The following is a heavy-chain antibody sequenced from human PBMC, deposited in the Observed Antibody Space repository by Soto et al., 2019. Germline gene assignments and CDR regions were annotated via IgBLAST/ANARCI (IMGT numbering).Heavy chain of an antibody. CDR1: GGTFSSYT. J-gene: IGHJ4*02. CDR3: ARAGYGDLTFDY. D-gene: IGHD4-17*01. CDR2: IIPILGIA. Sequence: QVQLVQSGAEVKKPGSSVKVSCKASGGTFSSYTISWVRQAPGQGLEWMGRIIPILGIANYAQKFQGRVTLTADKATNTAYMELSSLRSEDKAVYYCARAGYGDLTFDYWGQGTLVTVSS. V-gene: IGHV1-69*02.